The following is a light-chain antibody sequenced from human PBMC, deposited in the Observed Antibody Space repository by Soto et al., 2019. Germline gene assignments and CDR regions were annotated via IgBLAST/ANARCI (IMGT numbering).Light chain of an antibody. CDR1: QVIGTA. CDR3: QQFNSSPRT. V-gene: IGKV1-13*02. J-gene: IGKJ2*01. CDR2: SAS. Sequence: AIQLTQSPSFLSASVGDSVTITCRASQVIGTALAWYHQKPGETPKLLIYSASNLEGGVPSRFSDSGSGADFTLTINSLQPEDFGTYYCQQFNSSPRTFGRGTNLETK.